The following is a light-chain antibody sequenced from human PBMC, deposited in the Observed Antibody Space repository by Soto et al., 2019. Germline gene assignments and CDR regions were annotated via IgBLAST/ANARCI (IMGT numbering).Light chain of an antibody. J-gene: IGKJ4*01. V-gene: IGKV3-15*01. CDR3: QQYNHWPLT. Sequence: EIVLKQSTGNLSLPPFEIATVSCGASQSVSSSYLAWYQQKPGQDPRLLIYAASTRATGVPGRFSGSGSGTEFTLTISSLQSEDFAVHYCQQYNHWPLTCGGGHKGAIK. CDR1: QSVSSSY. CDR2: AAS.